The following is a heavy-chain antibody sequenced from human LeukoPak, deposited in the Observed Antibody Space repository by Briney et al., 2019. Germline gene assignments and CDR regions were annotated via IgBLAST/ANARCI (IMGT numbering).Heavy chain of an antibody. V-gene: IGHV1-8*01. Sequence: ASVKVSCKASRYTFTNYDLNWVRQAPGRGLEWMGWMNPTSGNTGYAQKSQGRVTMTRDTSISTAYMELTSLRYEDTAVYYCARDYGGNSGWFDPWGQGTLVTVSS. CDR2: MNPTSGNT. CDR3: ARDYGGNSGWFDP. CDR1: RYTFTNYD. D-gene: IGHD4-23*01. J-gene: IGHJ5*02.